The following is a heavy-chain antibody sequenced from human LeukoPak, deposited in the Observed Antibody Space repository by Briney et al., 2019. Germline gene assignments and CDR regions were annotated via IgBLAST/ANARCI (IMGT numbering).Heavy chain of an antibody. D-gene: IGHD3-10*01. J-gene: IGHJ4*02. Sequence: ASVKVSCKASGYTFTNYAMNWVRQAPGQGLEWMGWMNINTGNPTYAQGFTGRFVFSLDTSVSTANLQISSLKTEDTAVYYCARGNYYVDYWGQGTLVTVSS. CDR3: ARGNYYVDY. V-gene: IGHV7-4-1*02. CDR2: MNINTGNP. CDR1: GYTFTNYA.